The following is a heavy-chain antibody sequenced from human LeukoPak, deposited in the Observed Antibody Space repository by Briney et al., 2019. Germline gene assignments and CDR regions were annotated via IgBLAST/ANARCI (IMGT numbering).Heavy chain of an antibody. Sequence: SETLSLTCTVSGGSISSSTYYWGWIRQPPGKGLEWIGNIYYSGSTYYNPSLKSRVTISVDTSKNQFSLKLSSVTAADTAVYCARAVGFLVRGVLNYWGQGTLVTVSP. CDR3: ARAVGFLVRGVLNY. D-gene: IGHD3-10*01. V-gene: IGHV4-39*07. CDR1: GGSISSSTYY. CDR2: IYYSGST. J-gene: IGHJ4*02.